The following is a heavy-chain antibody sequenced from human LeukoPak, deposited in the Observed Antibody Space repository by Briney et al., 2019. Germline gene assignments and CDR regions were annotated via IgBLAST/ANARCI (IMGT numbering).Heavy chain of an antibody. J-gene: IGHJ4*02. D-gene: IGHD3-22*01. CDR3: ARDCGLEDSSGYDLGY. V-gene: IGHV4-59*11. Sequence: SETLSLTCTASGGSISSHYWRWIRQPPGKGLEWIGHIENSGSTNYNPSLKSRVTISVDTSKNQFSLKLSSVTAADTAVYYCARDCGLEDSSGYDLGYWGQGTLVTVSS. CDR1: GGSISSHY. CDR2: IENSGST.